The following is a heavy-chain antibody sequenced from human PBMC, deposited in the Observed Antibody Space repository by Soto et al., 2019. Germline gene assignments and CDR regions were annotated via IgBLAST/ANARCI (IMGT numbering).Heavy chain of an antibody. CDR2: VRDKANSYTT. Sequence: PGGSLRLSCAACGFTFSDHYMDWVRQAPGKGLEWVGRVRDKANSYTTDYAASVKGRFTVSRDDSKNSLYLQLNSLRTEDTAVYYCVSVCAGRYFDPWGQGALVTVSS. D-gene: IGHD3-10*01. V-gene: IGHV3-72*01. CDR1: GFTFSDHY. J-gene: IGHJ5*02. CDR3: VSVCAGRYFDP.